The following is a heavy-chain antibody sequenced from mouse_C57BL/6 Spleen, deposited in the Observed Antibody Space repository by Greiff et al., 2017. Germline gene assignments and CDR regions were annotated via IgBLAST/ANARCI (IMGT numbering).Heavy chain of an antibody. CDR2: IDPEDGET. CDR1: GFNIKDYY. Sequence: VQLKESGAELVKPGASVKLSCTASGFNIKDYYMHWVKQRTEPGLEWIGRIDPEDGETKSAPKFQGKSTITADTSAHTADLQLSSLTSEDTAVYYCARADGYDYGAWVAYWGQGTLVTVSA. CDR3: ARADGYDYGAWVAY. J-gene: IGHJ3*01. V-gene: IGHV14-2*01. D-gene: IGHD2-4*01.